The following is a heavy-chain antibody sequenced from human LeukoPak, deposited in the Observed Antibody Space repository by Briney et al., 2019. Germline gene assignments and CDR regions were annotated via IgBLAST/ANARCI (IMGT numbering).Heavy chain of an antibody. CDR1: GGSISTYY. CDR3: ARGAGRGSSWYPSRDYFDY. D-gene: IGHD6-13*01. CDR2: INHSGST. V-gene: IGHV4-34*01. J-gene: IGHJ4*02. Sequence: PSETLSLTCTVSGGSISTYYWSWIRQPPGKGLEWIGEINHSGSTNYNPSLKSRVTISVDTSKNQFSLKLSSVTAADTAVYYCARGAGRGSSWYPSRDYFDYWGQGTLVTVSS.